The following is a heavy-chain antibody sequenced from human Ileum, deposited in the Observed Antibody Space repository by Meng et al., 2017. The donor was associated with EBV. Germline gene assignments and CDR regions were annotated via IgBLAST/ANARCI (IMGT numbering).Heavy chain of an antibody. Sequence: VTLQSVGRGLVMSSGRLSLTCAVCGGAIRRSNWWSWVPQPPGKGLEWIGEIYHSGRTNYSPSLKSRVTISVDKSKNQFSLKLSSVTAADTAVYYCASFPPPGKQWLVTDYWGQGTLVTVSS. V-gene: IGHV4-4*02. CDR2: IYHSGRT. CDR3: ASFPPPGKQWLVTDY. J-gene: IGHJ4*02. CDR1: GGAIRRSNW. D-gene: IGHD6-19*01.